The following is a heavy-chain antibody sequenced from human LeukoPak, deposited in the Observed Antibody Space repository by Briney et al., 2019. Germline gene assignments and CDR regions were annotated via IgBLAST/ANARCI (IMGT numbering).Heavy chain of an antibody. D-gene: IGHD2-2*01. CDR3: ARGRIVVPRVVNYYYYYGMDV. CDR2: IIPIFGTA. Sequence: SVKASCKASGGTFSSYAISWVRQAPGQGLEWVGGIIPIFGTANYAQKFQGRVTITADKSTSTAYMELSSLRSEDTAVYYCARGRIVVPRVVNYYYYYGMDVWGKGTTVTVSS. CDR1: GGTFSSYA. V-gene: IGHV1-69*06. J-gene: IGHJ6*04.